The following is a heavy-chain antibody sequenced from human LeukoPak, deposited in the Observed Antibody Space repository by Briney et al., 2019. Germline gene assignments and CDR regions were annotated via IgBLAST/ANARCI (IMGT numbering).Heavy chain of an antibody. D-gene: IGHD1-14*01. Sequence: GGSLRLSCAGSGFTFSNFAMNWVRQAAGKGLEWVSAISGSGGNSYYGDSGKGRFTISRDSSKNTVYLHMKSLRAEDTAVYFCAKVLTGSQDYWGQGTLVTVTS. CDR3: AKVLTGSQDY. CDR2: ISGSGGNS. CDR1: GFTFSNFA. V-gene: IGHV3-23*01. J-gene: IGHJ4*02.